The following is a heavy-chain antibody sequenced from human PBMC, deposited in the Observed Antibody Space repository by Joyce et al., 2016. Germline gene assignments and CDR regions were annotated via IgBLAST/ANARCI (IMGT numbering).Heavy chain of an antibody. CDR2: INSDSTDI. CDR1: GFTFSTAS. J-gene: IGHJ6*02. CDR3: ARGGIVYDYSMDL. D-gene: IGHD3-22*01. Sequence: EVQLVESGGGLVKPGGSLRISCAASGFTFSTASMSWFRRAPGKGLEWVSAINSDSTDIFHADSVKGRFTVARDNAKNSLYLQMNSLRAEDTAVFFCARGGIVYDYSMDLWGQGTTVTVSS. V-gene: IGHV3-21*02.